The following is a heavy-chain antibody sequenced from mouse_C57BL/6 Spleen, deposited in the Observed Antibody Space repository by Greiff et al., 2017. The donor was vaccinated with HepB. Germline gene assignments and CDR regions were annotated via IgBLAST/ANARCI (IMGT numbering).Heavy chain of an antibody. CDR1: GYAFSSSW. J-gene: IGHJ4*01. D-gene: IGHD2-12*01. CDR2: IYPGDGDT. V-gene: IGHV1-82*01. Sequence: VQLQQSGPELVKPGASVKISCKASGYAFSSSWMNWVKQRPGKGLEWIGRIYPGDGDTNYNGKFKGKATLTADKSSSTAYMQLSSLTSEDSAVYFCASGRRGAMDYWGQGTSVTVSS. CDR3: ASGRRGAMDY.